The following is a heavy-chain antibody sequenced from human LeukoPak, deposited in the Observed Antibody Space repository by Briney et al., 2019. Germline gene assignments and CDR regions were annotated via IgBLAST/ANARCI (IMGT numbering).Heavy chain of an antibody. J-gene: IGHJ6*02. V-gene: IGHV4-34*01. CDR1: GGSFSGYY. CDR2: INHSGST. D-gene: IGHD5-18*01. CDR3: ATTDTAMVITYYYDMDV. Sequence: SETLSLTCAVYGGSFSGYYWSWIRQPPGKGLEWIGEINHSGSTNYNPSLKSRVTISVDTSKNQFSLKLSSVTAADTAVYYCATTDTAMVITYYYDMDVWGQGTTVTVSS.